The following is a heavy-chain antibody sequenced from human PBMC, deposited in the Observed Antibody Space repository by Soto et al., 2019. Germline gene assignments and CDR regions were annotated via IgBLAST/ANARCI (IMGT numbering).Heavy chain of an antibody. CDR3: ARHSSSWPIFDY. V-gene: IGHV4-59*08. CDR2: IYYSGSS. CDR1: GGSIGNSY. Sequence: QVQLQESGPGLVKPSETLSLTCTVSGGSIGNSYWRWIRQSPGKGLEWIGYIYYSGSSNYNPSLKSRLSISVDTSKNQFSLKLSSVTAADTAVYYCARHSSSWPIFDYWGQGTLVIVSS. J-gene: IGHJ4*02. D-gene: IGHD6-13*01.